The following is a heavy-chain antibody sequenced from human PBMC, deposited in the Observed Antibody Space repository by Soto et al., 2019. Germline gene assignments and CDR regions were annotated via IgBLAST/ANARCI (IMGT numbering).Heavy chain of an antibody. Sequence: GGSLRLSCAASGFAVSSYSMHWVRQAPGKGLEWVAAMSFDGNSKYFAASVKGRFKISRDTSKNTWSLEMESLGVEASALYHCTRGRSMIANADFEYWGQGTQVTVSS. CDR3: TRGRSMIANADFEY. V-gene: IGHV3-30-3*01. J-gene: IGHJ4*02. D-gene: IGHD2-21*01. CDR1: GFAVSSYS. CDR2: MSFDGNSK.